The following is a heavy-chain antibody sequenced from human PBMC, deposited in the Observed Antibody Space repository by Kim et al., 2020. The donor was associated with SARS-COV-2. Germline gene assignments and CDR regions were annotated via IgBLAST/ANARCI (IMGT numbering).Heavy chain of an antibody. CDR2: ISYDGSNK. J-gene: IGHJ4*01. Sequence: GGSLRLSCAASGFTFSSYAMHWVRQAPGKGLEWVAVISYDGSNKYYADSVKGRFTISRDNSKNTLYLQMNSLRAEDTAVYYCARDSATVTTLDYWGQEPWSPSPQ. D-gene: IGHD4-17*01. V-gene: IGHV3-30-3*01. CDR3: ARDSATVTTLDY. CDR1: GFTFSSYA.